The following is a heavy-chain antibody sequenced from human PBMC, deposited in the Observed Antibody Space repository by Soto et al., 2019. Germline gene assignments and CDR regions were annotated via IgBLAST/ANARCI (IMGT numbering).Heavy chain of an antibody. CDR1: GGTFSSYA. D-gene: IGHD3-10*01. CDR2: IIPIFGTA. V-gene: IGHV1-69*13. CDR3: ARAEGSSAGYYYYYGMDV. Sequence: GASVKVSCKASGGTFSSYAISWVRQAPGQGLEWMGGIIPIFGTANYAQKFQGRVTITADESTSTAYMELSSLRSEDTAVYYCARAEGSSAGYYYYYGMDVWGQGTSVTVS. J-gene: IGHJ6*02.